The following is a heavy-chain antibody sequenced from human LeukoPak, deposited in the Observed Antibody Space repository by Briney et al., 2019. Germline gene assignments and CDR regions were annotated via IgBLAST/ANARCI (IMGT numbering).Heavy chain of an antibody. J-gene: IGHJ5*02. V-gene: IGHV4-34*01. Sequence: SETLSLTCAVYGGSFSGYYWSWIRQPPGKGLEWIGEINHSGSTNYNPSLKSRVTISVDTSKNQFSLKLSSMSAADTAVYYCAGSIVVVTARSNWFDPWGQGTLVTVSS. D-gene: IGHD2-21*02. CDR3: AGSIVVVTARSNWFDP. CDR2: INHSGST. CDR1: GGSFSGYY.